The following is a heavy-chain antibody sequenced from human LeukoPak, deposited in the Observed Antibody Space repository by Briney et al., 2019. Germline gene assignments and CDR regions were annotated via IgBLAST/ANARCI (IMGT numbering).Heavy chain of an antibody. CDR1: GFTFSSYS. J-gene: IGHJ4*02. V-gene: IGHV3-48*01. Sequence: GGSLRLSCAASGFTFSSYSMNWVRQAPGKGLEWVSYISSSSSTIYYADSVKGRFTISRDNAKNSLYLQMNSLRAEDTAVYYCAKSADWNYPYYFDYWGQGTLVTVSS. D-gene: IGHD1-7*01. CDR2: ISSSSSTI. CDR3: AKSADWNYPYYFDY.